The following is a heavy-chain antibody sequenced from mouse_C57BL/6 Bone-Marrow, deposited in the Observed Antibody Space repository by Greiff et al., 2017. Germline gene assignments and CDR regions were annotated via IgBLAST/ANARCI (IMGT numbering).Heavy chain of an antibody. D-gene: IGHD1-1*01. J-gene: IGHJ2*01. Sequence: EVKVVESGGGLVQPGESLKLSCESNEYEFPSHDMSWVRKTPEKRLELVAAINSDGGSTYYPDTMERRFIISRDNTKKTLYLQMSSLRSEDTALYYCARQGYGSSLYYFDYWGQGTTLTVSS. CDR1: EYEFPSHD. V-gene: IGHV5-2*01. CDR3: ARQGYGSSLYYFDY. CDR2: INSDGGST.